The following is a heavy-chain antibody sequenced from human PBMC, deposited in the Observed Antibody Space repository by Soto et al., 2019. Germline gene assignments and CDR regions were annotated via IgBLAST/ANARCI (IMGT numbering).Heavy chain of an antibody. J-gene: IGHJ4*02. V-gene: IGHV3-23*01. Sequence: ESGGGLVQPGGSLRLSCVASGFTFKNYDMRWIRQAPGKGLEWVSGISGSGGVTYYADSVKGRFTISRDNSKNTLYLQMNSLRAEDTAIYYCAKNRQFRSYYESAGHYDNWGQGTLVNVSA. CDR3: AKNRQFRSYYESAGHYDN. CDR2: ISGSGGVT. D-gene: IGHD3-10*01. CDR1: GFTFKNYD.